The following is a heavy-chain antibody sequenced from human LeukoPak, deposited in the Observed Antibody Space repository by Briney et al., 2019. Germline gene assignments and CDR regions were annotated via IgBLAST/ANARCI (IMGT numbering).Heavy chain of an antibody. D-gene: IGHD6-13*01. V-gene: IGHV1-2*04. Sequence: ASVKVSCKASGYTFSAYYIQWVRQPPGQGLEWMGWINPNSGGTNYAQKFQGWVTMTTDTSTSTAYMELRRLRSDDTAVYYCARSSGPQQLVLEFDYWGQGTLVTVSS. CDR1: GYTFSAYY. CDR2: INPNSGGT. J-gene: IGHJ4*02. CDR3: ARSSGPQQLVLEFDY.